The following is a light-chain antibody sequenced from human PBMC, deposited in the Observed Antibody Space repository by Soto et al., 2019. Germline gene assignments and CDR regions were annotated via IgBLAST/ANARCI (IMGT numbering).Light chain of an antibody. CDR1: QSVSNNY. CDR2: GAS. V-gene: IGKV3-20*01. J-gene: IGKJ1*01. CDR3: QQYGNSRT. Sequence: VFTHSPVNVSLSPGDVATLSCRASQSVSNNYLAWYQQKPGQAPRLLIYGASSRATGIPDRFSGSGSGTDFTLTISRLEPEDCAVYYCQQYGNSRTFGQGTKVDI.